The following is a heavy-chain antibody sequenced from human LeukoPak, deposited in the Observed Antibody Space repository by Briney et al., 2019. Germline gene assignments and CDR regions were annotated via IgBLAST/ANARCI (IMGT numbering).Heavy chain of an antibody. D-gene: IGHD6-19*01. Sequence: PGGSLRLSCAASGFTFSSYGMHWVRQAPGKGLEWVAVISYDGNNKYYADSVKGRFTISRDNSKNTLYLQMDNLRAEDTDVYYCAKYQRQWLPKGGFDYWGQGTLVTVSS. CDR2: ISYDGNNK. CDR1: GFTFSSYG. J-gene: IGHJ4*02. V-gene: IGHV3-30*18. CDR3: AKYQRQWLPKGGFDY.